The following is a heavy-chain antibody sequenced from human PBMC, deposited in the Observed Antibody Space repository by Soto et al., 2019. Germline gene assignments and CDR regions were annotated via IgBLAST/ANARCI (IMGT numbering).Heavy chain of an antibody. CDR2: INPNSGGT. D-gene: IGHD6-6*01. Sequence: GASVKVSCKASGYTFTGYYMHWVRQAPGQGLEWMGWINPNSGGTNYAQKFQGRVTMTRDTSISTAYMELSRLRSDDTAVYYCAIDRRSSIAARSYYFDYWGQGTLVTVSS. V-gene: IGHV1-2*02. CDR3: AIDRRSSIAARSYYFDY. J-gene: IGHJ4*02. CDR1: GYTFTGYY.